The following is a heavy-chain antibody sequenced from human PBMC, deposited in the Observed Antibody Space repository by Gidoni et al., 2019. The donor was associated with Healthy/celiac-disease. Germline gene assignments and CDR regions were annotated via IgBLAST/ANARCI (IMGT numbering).Heavy chain of an antibody. J-gene: IGHJ6*02. CDR2: INHSGST. V-gene: IGHV4-34*01. CDR3: ARVSYYDFWSGHPPRGMDV. Sequence: QVQLQQWGAGLLKPSETLSLTCAVYGGSFSGYYWSWIRQPPGKGLEWIGEINHSGSTNYNPSLKSRVTISVDTSKNQFSLKLSSVTAADTAVYYCARVSYYDFWSGHPPRGMDVWGQGTTVTVSS. D-gene: IGHD3-3*01. CDR1: GGSFSGYY.